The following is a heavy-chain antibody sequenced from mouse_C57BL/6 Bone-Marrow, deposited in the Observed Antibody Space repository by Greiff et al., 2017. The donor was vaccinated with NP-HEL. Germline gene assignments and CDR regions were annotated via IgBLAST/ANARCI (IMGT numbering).Heavy chain of an antibody. J-gene: IGHJ3*01. D-gene: IGHD1-1*01. CDR2: IDPENGDT. Sequence: VQLQQSGAELVRPGASVKLSCTASGFNITDDYMHWVKQRPEQGLEWIGWIDPENGDTEYASKFQGKATITADTSSNTAYLQLSSLTSEDTAVYYCTSYGSRGGFAYWGQGTLVTVSA. CDR3: TSYGSRGGFAY. CDR1: GFNITDDY. V-gene: IGHV14-4*01.